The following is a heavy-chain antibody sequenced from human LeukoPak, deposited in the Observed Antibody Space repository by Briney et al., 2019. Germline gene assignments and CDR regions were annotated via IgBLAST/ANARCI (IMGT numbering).Heavy chain of an antibody. J-gene: IGHJ5*02. V-gene: IGHV1-2*02. Sequence: GASVKVSCKASGYTFTDYYIHWVRQAPGQGLEWMGWINPNSGGTNYAQKFQGRVTMTRDTSTSTVYMELSSLRSEDTAVYYCARDLGLRGVTNWFNPWGQGTLVTVSS. CDR2: INPNSGGT. CDR1: GYTFTDYY. CDR3: ARDLGLRGVTNWFNP. D-gene: IGHD3-10*01.